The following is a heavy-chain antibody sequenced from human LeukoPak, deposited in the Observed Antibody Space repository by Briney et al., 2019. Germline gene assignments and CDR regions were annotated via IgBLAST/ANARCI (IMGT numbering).Heavy chain of an antibody. Sequence: GGSLRLSCAASGFVVTANYLAWARQAPGKGLEWVSVIYSGGSTYYADSVKGRFTISRDNSKNTLYLQMNSLRAEDTAVYYCARDYTGYFPWGQGTLVIVSS. CDR1: GFVVTANY. J-gene: IGHJ5*02. D-gene: IGHD3-9*01. V-gene: IGHV3-53*01. CDR2: IYSGGST. CDR3: ARDYTGYFP.